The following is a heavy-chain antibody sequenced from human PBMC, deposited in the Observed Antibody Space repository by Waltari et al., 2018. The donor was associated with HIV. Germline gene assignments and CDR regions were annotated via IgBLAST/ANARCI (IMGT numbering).Heavy chain of an antibody. Sequence: EVQLLESGGGLVQPGGSLRLSCAASGFTFSNYAMSWVRQAPGKGLEWVSAFCGSGGSTYFADSVKGRFTISRDNSKNTLYLQMNSLRAEDTAVYYFAQGCSTSCYAFDYWGQGTLVTVSS. CDR2: FCGSGGST. J-gene: IGHJ4*02. V-gene: IGHV3-23*01. CDR1: GFTFSNYA. CDR3: AQGCSTSCYAFDY. D-gene: IGHD2-2*01.